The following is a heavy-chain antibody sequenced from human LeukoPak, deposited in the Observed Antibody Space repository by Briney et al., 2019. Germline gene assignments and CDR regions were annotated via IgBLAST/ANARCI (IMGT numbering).Heavy chain of an antibody. V-gene: IGHV3-43*02. CDR2: IRADGGTT. Sequence: GGSLRLSCAASGFTFGDYDMHWVRQAPGKGLEWVSLIRADGGTTHYADSVKGRFTISRDNSKNSLYLQMNSLGTEDTALYYCARDNTGSYEYWGQGTLVTVSP. D-gene: IGHD1-26*01. CDR1: GFTFGDYD. J-gene: IGHJ4*02. CDR3: ARDNTGSYEY.